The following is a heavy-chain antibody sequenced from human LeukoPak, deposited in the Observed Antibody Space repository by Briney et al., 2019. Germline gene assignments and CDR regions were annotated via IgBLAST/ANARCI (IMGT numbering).Heavy chain of an antibody. J-gene: IGHJ4*02. CDR2: ISSSSSTI. CDR1: GFTFSSYS. D-gene: IGHD5-12*01. CDR3: ARDRPHSGYDFDY. Sequence: TGGSLRLSCATSGFTFSSYSMNWVRQAPGKGLEWVSYISSSSSTIYYADSVKGRFTVSRDNAKNLLYLQMNSLRAEDTAIYYCARDRPHSGYDFDYWGQGTLVTVSS. V-gene: IGHV3-48*01.